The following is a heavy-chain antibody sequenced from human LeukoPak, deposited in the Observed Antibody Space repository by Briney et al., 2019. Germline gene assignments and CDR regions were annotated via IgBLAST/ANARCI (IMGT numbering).Heavy chain of an antibody. CDR2: ISGSGGST. Sequence: GGSLRLSCAAPGFTFSSYAMSWVRQAPGKGLEGVSAISGSGGSTYYADSVKGRFTISRDNSKNTLYLQMNSLRAEDTAVYYCAKAGSLGGEFSLQYYFDYWGQGTLVTVSS. CDR3: AKAGSLGGEFSLQYYFDY. CDR1: GFTFSSYA. V-gene: IGHV3-23*01. J-gene: IGHJ4*02. D-gene: IGHD3-10*01.